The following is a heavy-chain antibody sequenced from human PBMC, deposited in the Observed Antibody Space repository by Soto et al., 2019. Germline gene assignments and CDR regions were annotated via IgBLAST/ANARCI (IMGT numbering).Heavy chain of an antibody. D-gene: IGHD7-27*01. CDR2: IYYSGST. CDR1: GGSISSYY. Sequence: ETLSLTCTVSGGSISSYYWSWIRQPPGKGLEWIGYIYYSGSTFYADSVKGRFTISRDNAKNTLYLQMNSLRAEDTAVYYCASSLLTPFDYRGQGTLVTVSS. J-gene: IGHJ4*02. V-gene: IGHV4-59*12. CDR3: ASSLLTPFDY.